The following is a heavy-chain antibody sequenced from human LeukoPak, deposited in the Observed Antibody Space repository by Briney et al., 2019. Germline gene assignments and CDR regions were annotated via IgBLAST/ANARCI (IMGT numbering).Heavy chain of an antibody. CDR1: GGSISSYY. V-gene: IGHV4-59*08. CDR2: IYYSGST. CDR3: ARQEIAAADFDY. J-gene: IGHJ4*02. Sequence: SETLSLICTVSGGSISSYYWSWIRQPPGKGLEWIGYIYYSGSTNYNPSLKSRVTISVDTSKNQFSLKLSSVTAADTAVYYCARQEIAAADFDYWGQGTLVTVSS. D-gene: IGHD6-13*01.